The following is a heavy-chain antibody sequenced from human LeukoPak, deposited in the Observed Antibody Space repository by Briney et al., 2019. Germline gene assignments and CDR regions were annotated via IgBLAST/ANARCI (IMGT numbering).Heavy chain of an antibody. J-gene: IGHJ4*02. CDR2: IKADGSTK. CDR3: ARDGPWFGEFFDY. CDR1: GFTFSNYW. D-gene: IGHD3-10*01. Sequence: GGSLRLSCAASGFTFSNYWMSWVRQAPGKGLEWVANIKADGSTKNYMDPMKGRFTIFRDNAKNSLYLQMNSLRAEDTAVYFCARDGPWFGEFFDYWGQGTLVTVSS. V-gene: IGHV3-7*01.